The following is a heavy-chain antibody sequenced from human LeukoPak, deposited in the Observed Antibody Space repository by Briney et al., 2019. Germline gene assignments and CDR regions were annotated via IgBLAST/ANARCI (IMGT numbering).Heavy chain of an antibody. CDR3: AKDVVVTATPYCFDY. D-gene: IGHD2-21*02. J-gene: IGHJ4*02. CDR2: ISGSGGST. Sequence: GGSLRLSCAASGFTFSSYAMSWVRQAPGKGLGWVSAISGSGGSTYYADSVKGRFTISRDNSKNTLFLQMNSLRAEDTAIYYCAKDVVVTATPYCFDYWGQGTLVTVSS. CDR1: GFTFSSYA. V-gene: IGHV3-23*01.